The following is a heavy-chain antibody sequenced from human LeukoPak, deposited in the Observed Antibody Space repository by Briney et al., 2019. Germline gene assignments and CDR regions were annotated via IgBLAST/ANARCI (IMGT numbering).Heavy chain of an antibody. D-gene: IGHD6-13*01. CDR1: GFTFSSYW. J-gene: IGHJ4*02. CDR2: ISGSGGST. Sequence: PGGSLRLSCAASGFTFSSYWMSWVRQAPGKGLEWVSAISGSGGSTYYADSVKGRFTISRDNSKNTLYLQMNSLRAEDTAVYYCAKGSNHRAAGNRFDYWGQGTLVTVSS. CDR3: AKGSNHRAAGNRFDY. V-gene: IGHV3-23*01.